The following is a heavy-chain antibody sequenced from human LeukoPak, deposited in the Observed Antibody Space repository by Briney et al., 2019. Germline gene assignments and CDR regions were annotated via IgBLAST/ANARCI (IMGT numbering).Heavy chain of an antibody. V-gene: IGHV3-30*18. CDR2: ISHDGINK. CDR3: AKDRYYYFYMDV. D-gene: IGHD3-9*01. Sequence: PGGSLRLSCAASGFTFSTYGIHWVRQAPGKGLEWVAVISHDGINKYYADSVKGRFTISRDNSKNTLYLQMNSLRAEDTAVYYCAKDRYYYFYMDVWGKGTTVTVSS. CDR1: GFTFSTYG. J-gene: IGHJ6*03.